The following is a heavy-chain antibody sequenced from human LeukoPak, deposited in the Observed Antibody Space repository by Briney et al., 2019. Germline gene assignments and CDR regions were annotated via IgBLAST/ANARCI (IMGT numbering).Heavy chain of an antibody. CDR3: ARSYFDY. J-gene: IGHJ4*02. Sequence: SETLSLTCTVSGGSISSYYWSWIRQPPGKGLEWIGYIYYSGTTNYNPTLKSRVTILVDTSKNQFSLKLSSVTAADTAVYYCARSYFDYWGQGTLVTVSS. V-gene: IGHV4-59*01. CDR1: GGSISSYY. CDR2: IYYSGTT.